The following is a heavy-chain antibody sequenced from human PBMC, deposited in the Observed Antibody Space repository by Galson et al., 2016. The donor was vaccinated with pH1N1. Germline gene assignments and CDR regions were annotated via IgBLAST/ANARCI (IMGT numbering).Heavy chain of an antibody. CDR3: AFDTVPNGADH. Sequence: SLRLSCAASGFIFDNYAMSWVRQTPGKGLEWVSGITGSGGSTYYADSVKGRFTISRDKSKKRLYLQMNSLRAEDTAVYYCAFDTVPNGADHWGQGTLVTVSS. D-gene: IGHD4-17*01. J-gene: IGHJ5*02. CDR2: ITGSGGST. CDR1: GFIFDNYA. V-gene: IGHV3-23*01.